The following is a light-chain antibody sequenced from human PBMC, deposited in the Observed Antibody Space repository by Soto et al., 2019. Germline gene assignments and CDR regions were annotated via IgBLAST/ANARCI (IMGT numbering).Light chain of an antibody. J-gene: IGKJ1*01. CDR1: QSLVYSDGKTY. V-gene: IGKV2-30*01. CDR3: MRGSFWPWT. CDR2: KVS. Sequence: DAVMTQSPLSLPVTLGQPASISCRSSQSLVYSDGKTYLNWFQQRPGQSPRRLIYKVSNRDSGVPDRFSGSGSGSDFTLEISRVEAEDFVIYYFMRGSFWPWTLGKGTKV.